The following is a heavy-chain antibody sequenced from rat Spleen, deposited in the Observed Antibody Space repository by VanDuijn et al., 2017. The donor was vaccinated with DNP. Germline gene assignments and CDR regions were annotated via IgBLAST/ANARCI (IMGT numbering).Heavy chain of an antibody. CDR2: INTDGGST. V-gene: IGHV5S13*01. J-gene: IGHJ1*01. CDR1: GFTFSNYG. CDR3: ARALWVSWYFDF. Sequence: EVQLVESGGGLVQPGRSLKLSCAASGFTFSNYGMAWVRQAPGKGLEWVASINTDGGSTYYPDSVKGRFTVSRDNAKSSLYLQMNSLKSEDTATYYCARALWVSWYFDFWGPGTMVTVSS. D-gene: IGHD1-7*01.